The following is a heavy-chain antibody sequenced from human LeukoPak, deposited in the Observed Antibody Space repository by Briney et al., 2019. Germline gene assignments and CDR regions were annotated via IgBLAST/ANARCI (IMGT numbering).Heavy chain of an antibody. CDR2: INSDGSST. J-gene: IGHJ5*02. Sequence: GSLRLSCAASGFTFSSYWMHWVRQAPGKGLVWVSRINSDGSSTSYADSVKGRFTISRDNAKNTLYLQMNSLRAEDTAVYYCARDPPYYDFWSGYPKNWFDPWGQGTLVTVSS. CDR3: ARDPPYYDFWSGYPKNWFDP. V-gene: IGHV3-74*01. D-gene: IGHD3-3*01. CDR1: GFTFSSYW.